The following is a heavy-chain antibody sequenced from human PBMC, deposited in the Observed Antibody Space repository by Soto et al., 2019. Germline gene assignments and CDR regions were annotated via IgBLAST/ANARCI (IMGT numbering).Heavy chain of an antibody. Sequence: ASVKVSCKASGYTFTSYAMHWVRQAPGQRLEWMGWINAGNGNTKYSQKFQGRVTITRDTSASTAYMELSSLRSEDTAVYYCASSLIRGVTNYYYYYYMDVWGKGTTVTVSS. CDR2: INAGNGNT. V-gene: IGHV1-3*01. CDR3: ASSLIRGVTNYYYYYYMDV. D-gene: IGHD3-10*01. J-gene: IGHJ6*03. CDR1: GYTFTSYA.